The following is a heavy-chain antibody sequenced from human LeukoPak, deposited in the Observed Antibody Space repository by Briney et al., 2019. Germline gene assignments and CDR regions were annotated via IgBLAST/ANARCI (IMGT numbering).Heavy chain of an antibody. J-gene: IGHJ4*02. Sequence: SETLSLTCTVSGYSISSGYYWGWIRQPPGKGLEWIGSIYYSGSTNYNPSLKGRVTMSVDTSKNQFSLKLGSVTAADTAVYYCARARREYSYGYRPNEMGHYFDHWGQGTLVTVSS. CDR3: ARARREYSYGYRPNEMGHYFDH. D-gene: IGHD5-18*01. CDR1: GYSISSGYY. CDR2: IYYSGST. V-gene: IGHV4-38-2*02.